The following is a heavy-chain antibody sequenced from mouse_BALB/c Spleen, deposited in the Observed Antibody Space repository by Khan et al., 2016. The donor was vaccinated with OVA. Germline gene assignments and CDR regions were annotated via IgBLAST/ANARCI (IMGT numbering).Heavy chain of an antibody. CDR2: ISPGSGDT. Sequence: QVQLQQSGAELARPGASVKLSCKASGYTFTDFYINWVKQRPGQGLEWIGEISPGSGDTFYNERFKDKATLTADKSSNTAYMQLSSLTSEDSAVYVCASRNYVGYTFAYWGQGTLVTVSA. V-gene: IGHV1-77*01. D-gene: IGHD1-2*01. CDR1: GYTFTDFY. CDR3: ASRNYVGYTFAY. J-gene: IGHJ3*01.